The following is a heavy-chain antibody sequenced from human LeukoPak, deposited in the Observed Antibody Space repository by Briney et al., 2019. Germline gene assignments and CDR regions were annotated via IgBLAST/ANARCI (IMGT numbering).Heavy chain of an antibody. CDR2: IYYSGST. J-gene: IGHJ4*02. CDR1: GGSISSYY. D-gene: IGHD3-22*01. CDR3: ARTLEYYYDSSGYFDY. V-gene: IGHV4-59*01. Sequence: PSETLSLTCTVSGGSISSYYWSWIRQPPGKGLEWIGYIYYSGSTNYNPSLKSRVTISVDTSKNQFSLKLSSVTVADTAVYYCARTLEYYYDSSGYFDYWGQGTLVTVSS.